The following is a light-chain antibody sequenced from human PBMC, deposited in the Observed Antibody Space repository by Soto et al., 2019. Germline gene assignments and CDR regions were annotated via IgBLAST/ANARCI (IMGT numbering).Light chain of an antibody. CDR1: QSVSSS. V-gene: IGKV3-15*01. CDR2: DTS. Sequence: EIVVTQSPATLSVSPGERVTLSCRASQSVSSSLAWYQQRPGQAPRLLIYDTSTRAAGISARFSGSGSGTEFTLTISSLQPEDFATFYCQQYSTFPRTFGQGTKVEI. CDR3: QQYSTFPRT. J-gene: IGKJ1*01.